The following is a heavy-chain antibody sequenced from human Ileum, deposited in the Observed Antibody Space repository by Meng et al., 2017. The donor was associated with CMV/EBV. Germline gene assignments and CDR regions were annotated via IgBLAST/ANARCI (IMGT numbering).Heavy chain of an antibody. CDR2: IWSDGSIE. CDR3: ARDWARGNSYYFDY. D-gene: IGHD6-6*01. J-gene: IGHJ4*02. Sequence: ASVFTFSSSGMHWVRHAPGKGLECVAVIWSDGSIEDYADSVKGRFTISRDSARHTVDLQMNSLRAEDTAVYYCARDWARGNSYYFDYWGQGTLVTVSS. V-gene: IGHV3-33*01. CDR1: VFTFSSSG.